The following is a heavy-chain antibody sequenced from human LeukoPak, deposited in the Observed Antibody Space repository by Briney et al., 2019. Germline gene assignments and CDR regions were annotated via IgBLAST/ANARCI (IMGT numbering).Heavy chain of an antibody. V-gene: IGHV4-30-4*07. CDR1: VGFISHGGYS. J-gene: IGHJ4*02. CDR3: ARGSYYGSGSYYNVFPFDY. D-gene: IGHD3-10*01. Sequence: SEALSLTCAVSVGFISHGGYSWSWIRHPPGKGLEWLGYFYYSGITYYNPALKSRVTISVDTSKNQFSLKLSSVTAADTAVYYCARGSYYGSGSYYNVFPFDYWGQGTLVTVSS. CDR2: FYYSGIT.